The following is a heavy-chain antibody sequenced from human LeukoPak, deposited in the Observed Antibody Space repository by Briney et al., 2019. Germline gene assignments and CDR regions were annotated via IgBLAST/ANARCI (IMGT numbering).Heavy chain of an antibody. CDR1: GFTFSSYA. J-gene: IGHJ4*02. CDR3: AKSREWLVLGSIDY. D-gene: IGHD6-19*01. Sequence: GGSLRLSCAASGFTFSSYAMSWVRQAPGKGLEWVSAISGSGGSTYYADSVKGRFTISRDNSKNTLYLQMNSPRAEDTAVYYCAKSREWLVLGSIDYWGQGTLVTVSS. V-gene: IGHV3-23*01. CDR2: ISGSGGST.